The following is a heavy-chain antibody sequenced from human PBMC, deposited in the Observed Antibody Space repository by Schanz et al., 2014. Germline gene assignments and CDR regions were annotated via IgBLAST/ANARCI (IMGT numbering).Heavy chain of an antibody. Sequence: QVQLVQSGSEVKKPGASVKVSCKASGYTFTTYGISWVRQAPGQGLEWMGWISAYNGHTNYAQKFQGRVTMTTDTTAXTGFRADDSPIYYCATDQGYAEQLVLECYYAMDVWGQGTPVAVSS. J-gene: IGHJ6*02. CDR2: ISAYNGHT. CDR3: AEQLVLECYYAMDV. D-gene: IGHD6-6*01. V-gene: IGHV1-18*01. CDR1: GYTFTTYG.